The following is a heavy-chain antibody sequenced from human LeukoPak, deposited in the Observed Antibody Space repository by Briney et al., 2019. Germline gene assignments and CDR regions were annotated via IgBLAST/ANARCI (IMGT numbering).Heavy chain of an antibody. V-gene: IGHV4-30-4*01. CDR3: ARRTQNPSWYFDH. Sequence: PSETLSLTCTVSGVSISSGDYYWSWIRQPPGKGLEWIGYTYYSGSTYYNPSLKSRVTISVDMSKNQFSLKLTSVTAADTAVYYCARRTQNPSWYFDHWGQGTPVTVSS. CDR2: TYYSGST. J-gene: IGHJ4*02. CDR1: GVSISSGDYY. D-gene: IGHD1/OR15-1a*01.